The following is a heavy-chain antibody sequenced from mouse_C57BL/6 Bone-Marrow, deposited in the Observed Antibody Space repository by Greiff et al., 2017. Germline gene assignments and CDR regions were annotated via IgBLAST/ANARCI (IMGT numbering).Heavy chain of an antibody. D-gene: IGHD1-1*01. CDR2: IHPNSGST. Sequence: VQLQQPGAELVKPGASVKLSCKASGYTFTSYWMHWVKQRPGQGLEWIGMIHPNSGSTNYNEKFKSKATLTVDKSSSTAYMQLSSLTSEDSAVYYCAFYYYGSSYVSYAMDYWGQGTSVTVSS. CDR1: GYTFTSYW. CDR3: AFYYYGSSYVSYAMDY. J-gene: IGHJ4*01. V-gene: IGHV1-64*01.